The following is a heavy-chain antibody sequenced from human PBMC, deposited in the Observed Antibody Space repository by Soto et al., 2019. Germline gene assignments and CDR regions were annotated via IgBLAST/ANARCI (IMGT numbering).Heavy chain of an antibody. D-gene: IGHD2-21*02. CDR1: GGSISSSSYY. CDR3: ARDLWGYCGTDCYPLDV. Sequence: SETLSLTCTVSGGSISSSSYYWGWIRQPPGKGLEWIGSMYYSGSTYYNPSFKSRVTISVDTSKNQFSLKLNSVTAADTAVYYCARDLWGYCGTDCYPLDVWGQGTTVTVSS. J-gene: IGHJ6*02. CDR2: MYYSGST. V-gene: IGHV4-39*07.